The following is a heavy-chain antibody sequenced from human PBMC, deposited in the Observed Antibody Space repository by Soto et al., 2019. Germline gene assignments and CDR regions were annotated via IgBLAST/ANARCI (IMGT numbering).Heavy chain of an antibody. Sequence: EVQVLESGGGLVQPGGSLRLSCAASGFTFSTYGMSWVRQAPGKGLEWVSDLSGSGRSTYYTDSVKGRFTISRDNSKNTLYLQMNSLRSDDTAVYYCGKRPLPEGLQGTLGAFDFWGQGTMVTVSS. J-gene: IGHJ3*01. CDR1: GFTFSTYG. CDR2: LSGSGRST. CDR3: GKRPLPEGLQGTLGAFDF. V-gene: IGHV3-23*01.